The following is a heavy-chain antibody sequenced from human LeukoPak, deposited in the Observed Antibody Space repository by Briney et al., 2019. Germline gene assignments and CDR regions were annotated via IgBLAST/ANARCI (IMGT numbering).Heavy chain of an antibody. V-gene: IGHV4-31*11. Sequence: SETLSLTCAVSGGSISSDNYYWSWIRQHPGKGLEWIGYMLYSGSTDYNPSLKSRVTISVDTSKNQFSLKLSSVTAADTAVYYCARDSGDWFDPWGQGTLVTVSS. CDR2: MLYSGST. CDR1: GGSISSDNYY. J-gene: IGHJ5*02. CDR3: ARDSGDWFDP.